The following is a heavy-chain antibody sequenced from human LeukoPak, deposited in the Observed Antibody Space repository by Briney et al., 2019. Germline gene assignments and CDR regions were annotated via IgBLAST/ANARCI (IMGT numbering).Heavy chain of an antibody. D-gene: IGHD6-6*01. J-gene: IGHJ4*02. CDR3: ARGSEYTSSTNYYFDY. CDR1: GFTFSSYW. CDR2: IKQDGSEK. V-gene: IGHV3-7*01. Sequence: GGSLRLPCAASGFTFSSYWMSWVRQAPGKGLEWVANIKQDGSEKHYVDSVKGRFTTSRDNAKKSLFLHMNSLRVEDTAVYYCARGSEYTSSTNYYFDYWGQGTLVTVSS.